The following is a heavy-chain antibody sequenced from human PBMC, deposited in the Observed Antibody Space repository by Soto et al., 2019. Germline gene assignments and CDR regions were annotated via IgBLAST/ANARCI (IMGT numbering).Heavy chain of an antibody. V-gene: IGHV3-33*01. Sequence: GGSLRLSCAASGLTFSSYGMHWVRQAPGKGLEWVAVIWYDGSNKYYADSVKGRFTISRDNSKNTLYLQMNSLRAEDTAVYYCARDRGYSYGWVFDYWGQGTLVTVSS. CDR2: IWYDGSNK. J-gene: IGHJ4*02. D-gene: IGHD5-18*01. CDR3: ARDRGYSYGWVFDY. CDR1: GLTFSSYG.